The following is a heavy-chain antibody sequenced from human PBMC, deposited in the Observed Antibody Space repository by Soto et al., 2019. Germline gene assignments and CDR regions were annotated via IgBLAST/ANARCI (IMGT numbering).Heavy chain of an antibody. J-gene: IGHJ1*01. CDR1: GFNFSTYA. CDR3: AKDLGDIVVVPTAPEH. Sequence: QVQLVESGGGVVQPGRSLRLSCAVSGFNFSTYAMHWVRQAPGKGLEWVAVISYDGSNQYYADSVKGRFTISRDNSKNTLYLQMNSLRAEDTAVYYCAKDLGDIVVVPTAPEHWGQGTLVTVSS. V-gene: IGHV3-30*18. CDR2: ISYDGSNQ. D-gene: IGHD2-2*01.